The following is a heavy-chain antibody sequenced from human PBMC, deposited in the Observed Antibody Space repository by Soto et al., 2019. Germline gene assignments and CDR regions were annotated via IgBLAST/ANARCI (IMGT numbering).Heavy chain of an antibody. Sequence: ASVKVSCKASGYIFTSYGISWVRQAPGQGLEWMGWISGYNGNTNYAQKLQGRVTMTTDTSTSTAYMELRSLRSDDTAVYYCARNTAEWFGELLQYHYYYMDVWDKGTTVTVSS. V-gene: IGHV1-18*01. D-gene: IGHD3-10*01. J-gene: IGHJ6*03. CDR3: ARNTAEWFGELLQYHYYYMDV. CDR1: GYIFTSYG. CDR2: ISGYNGNT.